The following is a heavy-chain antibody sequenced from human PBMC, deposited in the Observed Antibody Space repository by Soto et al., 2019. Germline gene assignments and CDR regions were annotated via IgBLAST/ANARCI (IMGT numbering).Heavy chain of an antibody. J-gene: IGHJ4*02. CDR2: INPIVSMS. D-gene: IGHD3-10*01. CDR1: GDTFSFYT. Sequence: QVQLVQSGTEVKKPGSSVKVSCKASGDTFSFYTINWVRQAPGLGLEWVGRINPIVSMSNYAQKFQGRVTMTADNTTTTAYRELRSLRSDDTAMYFCAASYGSGSRAFDYWGQGALVTVSS. V-gene: IGHV1-69*02. CDR3: AASYGSGSRAFDY.